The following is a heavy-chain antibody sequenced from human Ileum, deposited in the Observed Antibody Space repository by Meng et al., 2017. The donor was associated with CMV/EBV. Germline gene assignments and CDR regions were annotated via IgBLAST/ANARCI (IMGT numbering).Heavy chain of an antibody. CDR3: AREGGGWYFDS. Sequence: HLHDAGPTLVKPSVPLSSTGSFSTDAISNYYWSWIRQAPGKRLEWIGYIYYSGSTLYNPSLKSPVTISLDKSKNQFSLRLRSVTAADTAVYFCAREGGGWYFDSWGQGTLVTVSS. CDR1: TDAISNYY. J-gene: IGHJ4*02. CDR2: IYYSGST. D-gene: IGHD6-19*01. V-gene: IGHV4-59*12.